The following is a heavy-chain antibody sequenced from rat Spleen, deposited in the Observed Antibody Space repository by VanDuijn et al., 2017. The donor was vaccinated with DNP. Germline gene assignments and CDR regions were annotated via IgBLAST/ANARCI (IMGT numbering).Heavy chain of an antibody. CDR2: ISTGGST. CDR1: GFSLIDYS. Sequence: QVQLKESGPGMVQPSQTLSLTCTVSGFSLIDYSVYWVRQPPGKVLEWIAAISTGGSTYYNSALKSRLSISRDTSKSQVFLKLNSLQTEDTAIYFCTRETTQMVVGFFDYWGQGVMVTVSS. CDR3: TRETTQMVVGFFDY. J-gene: IGHJ2*01. V-gene: IGHV2-6*01. D-gene: IGHD1-12*02.